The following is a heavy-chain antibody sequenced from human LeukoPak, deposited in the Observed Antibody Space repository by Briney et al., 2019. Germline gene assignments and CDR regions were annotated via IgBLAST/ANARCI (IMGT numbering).Heavy chain of an antibody. D-gene: IGHD6-6*01. CDR2: ISGNSGTI. CDR3: ARGRAEYDSSGFDP. Sequence: PGGSLRLSCAASGITVSTYSMNWVRQATGKGLEWISYISGNSGTIYYADSVKGRFTISRDNAKNSLYLQMNSLRAEDTAVYYCARGRAEYDSSGFDPWGQGTLDTVSS. V-gene: IGHV3-48*01. CDR1: GITVSTYS. J-gene: IGHJ5*02.